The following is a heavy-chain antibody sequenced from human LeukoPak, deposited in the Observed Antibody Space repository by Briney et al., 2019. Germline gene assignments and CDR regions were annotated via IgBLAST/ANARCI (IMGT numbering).Heavy chain of an antibody. Sequence: SVKVSCRASGGTFSSYAISWVRQAPGQGLEWMGGIIPIFGTANYAQKFQGRVTITADESTSTAYMELSSLRSEDTAVYYCAREVEWPSDAFDIWGQGTMVTVSS. CDR3: AREVEWPSDAFDI. V-gene: IGHV1-69*01. CDR1: GGTFSSYA. D-gene: IGHD3-3*01. CDR2: IIPIFGTA. J-gene: IGHJ3*02.